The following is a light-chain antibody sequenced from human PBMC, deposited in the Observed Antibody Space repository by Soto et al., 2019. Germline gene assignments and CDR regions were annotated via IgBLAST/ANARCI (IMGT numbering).Light chain of an antibody. CDR2: DAS. Sequence: EIVLTQSPATLSLSPGERATLSCRASQSVSSYLAWYQQKPGLAPRVLIYDASTRATGIPARFSGSGSGTDFTLTISSLETEDLAVYYCQHRSNWPSWTFGAGTKVDIK. J-gene: IGKJ1*01. CDR3: QHRSNWPSWT. CDR1: QSVSSY. V-gene: IGKV3-11*01.